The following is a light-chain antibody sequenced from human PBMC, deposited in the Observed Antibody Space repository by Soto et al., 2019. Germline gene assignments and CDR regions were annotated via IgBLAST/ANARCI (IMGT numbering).Light chain of an antibody. CDR2: DVN. V-gene: IGLV2-14*03. CDR1: NSAIGGSDH. J-gene: IGLJ1*01. CDR3: SSYLSGPIYV. Sequence: QSALTQPASVSGSPGQSITISCTGTNSAIGGSDHVSWYQQLPGKAPKLIIYDVNNRPSGISNRFSASKSGNTASLTISGLQAEDEADFYCSSYLSGPIYVFGTGTKLTVL.